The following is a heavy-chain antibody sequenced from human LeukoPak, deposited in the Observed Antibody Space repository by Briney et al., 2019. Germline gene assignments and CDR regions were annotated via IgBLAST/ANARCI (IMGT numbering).Heavy chain of an antibody. V-gene: IGHV3-66*02. J-gene: IGHJ4*02. CDR1: GFTVGTDF. CDR2: THVVSGE. Sequence: GGSLRLYCAASGFTVGTDFMTWVRQAPGKGLVWVSMTHVVSGEFYADSVKGRFTLSSDDSKNALYLHMNSLRTEDTAVYYCANRGSWGQGTLDTVSS. CDR3: ANRGS.